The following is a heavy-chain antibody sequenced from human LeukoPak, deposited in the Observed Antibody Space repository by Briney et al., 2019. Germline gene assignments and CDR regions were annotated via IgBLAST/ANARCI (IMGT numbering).Heavy chain of an antibody. CDR3: ARDGGKAKAASFAP. Sequence: ASVKVSCKASGYTYTTDGISWVRQAPGQGLEWMGWIDTYSGKTNYAQKFHGRVTMTSDTSTSTAYMELRSLRSDDTAVYYCARDGGKAKAASFAPGAQEPLVTVPS. V-gene: IGHV1-18*01. CDR2: IDTYSGKT. J-gene: IGHJ5*02. CDR1: GYTYTTDG. D-gene: IGHD3-16*01.